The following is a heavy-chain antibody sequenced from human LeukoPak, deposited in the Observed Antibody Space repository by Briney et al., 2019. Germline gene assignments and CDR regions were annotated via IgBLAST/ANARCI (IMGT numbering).Heavy chain of an antibody. V-gene: IGHV4-39*01. CDR1: GGSISSSSYY. CDR2: IYYSGST. J-gene: IGHJ4*02. Sequence: PSETLSLTCTVSGGSISSSSYYWGWIRQPPGKGLEWIGSIYYSGSTYYNPSLKSRVTISVDTSKNQFSLKLSSVTAADTAVYYCARQLYYYDSSADFDYWGQGTLVTVSS. CDR3: ARQLYYYDSSADFDY. D-gene: IGHD3-22*01.